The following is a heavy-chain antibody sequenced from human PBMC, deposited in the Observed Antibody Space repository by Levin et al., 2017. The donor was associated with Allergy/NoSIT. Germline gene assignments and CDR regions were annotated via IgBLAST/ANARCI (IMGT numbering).Heavy chain of an antibody. V-gene: IGHV3-30*03. D-gene: IGHD3-16*02. Sequence: GGSLRLSCVGSGFTFSKYGIHWVRQAPGKGLEWVAVVSYDGSDKYYADSVKGRFTISRDNFKDAIYLDIYRVRPEDTAVYYCARDHRRATFDYWGQGALVTVSS. J-gene: IGHJ4*02. CDR1: GFTFSKYG. CDR2: VSYDGSDK. CDR3: ARDHRRATFDY.